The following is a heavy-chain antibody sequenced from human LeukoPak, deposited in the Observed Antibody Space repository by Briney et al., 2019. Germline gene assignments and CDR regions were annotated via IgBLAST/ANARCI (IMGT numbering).Heavy chain of an antibody. CDR3: ARGDTATFDY. CDR2: INPKSGDS. CDR1: GYTFIGYY. D-gene: IGHD5-18*01. J-gene: IGHJ4*02. Sequence: ASVKVSCKASGYTFIGYYLHWVRQAPGQGLEWIGWINPKSGDSNHAQKFQDRATMTGDTSISTAYMELSSLRSNDTAVYYCARGDTATFDYWGQGTLVTVSS. V-gene: IGHV1-2*02.